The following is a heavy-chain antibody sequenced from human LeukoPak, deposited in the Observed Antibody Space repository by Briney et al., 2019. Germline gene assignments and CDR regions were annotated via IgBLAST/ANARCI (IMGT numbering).Heavy chain of an antibody. Sequence: GGSLRLSCAASGFTFSDSGMHWVRQASGKGLEWVGHIRSEADSYATVYAASVKGKFTITRDVSENTAYLQMNSLKTEDTAVYYCATFPSGSWSAYWGQGTLVTVSS. J-gene: IGHJ4*02. CDR1: GFTFSDSG. CDR2: IRSEADSYAT. V-gene: IGHV3-73*01. CDR3: ATFPSGSWSAY. D-gene: IGHD1-26*01.